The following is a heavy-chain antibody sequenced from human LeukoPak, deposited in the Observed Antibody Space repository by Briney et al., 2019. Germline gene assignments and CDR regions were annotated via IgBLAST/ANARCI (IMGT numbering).Heavy chain of an antibody. Sequence: GGSLRLSCAASGFTFSTSHMNWVRQAPGKGLEWVSYISSSSSDIYYADSVKGRFTISRDNAKRSLDLQMNSLRDEDTAVYYCATYRPPTDSGGWPVFDYWGQGILVTVSS. CDR2: ISSSSSDI. J-gene: IGHJ4*02. V-gene: IGHV3-48*02. CDR3: ATYRPPTDSGGWPVFDY. CDR1: GFTFSTSH. D-gene: IGHD6-19*01.